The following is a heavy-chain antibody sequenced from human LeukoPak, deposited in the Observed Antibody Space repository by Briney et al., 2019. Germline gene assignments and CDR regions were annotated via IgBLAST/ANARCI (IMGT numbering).Heavy chain of an antibody. Sequence: GVSLRLSCAASGFTFSSYGMHWVRQAPGKGLEWVAFIRYDGSNKYYADSVKGRFTISRDNSKNTLYLQMNSLRAEDTAVYYCAKEPDLWFGEYYFDYWGQGTLVTVSS. CDR1: GFTFSSYG. J-gene: IGHJ4*02. CDR2: IRYDGSNK. D-gene: IGHD3-10*01. V-gene: IGHV3-30*02. CDR3: AKEPDLWFGEYYFDY.